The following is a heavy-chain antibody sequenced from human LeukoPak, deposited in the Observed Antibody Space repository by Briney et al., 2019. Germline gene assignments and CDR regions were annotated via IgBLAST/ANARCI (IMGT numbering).Heavy chain of an antibody. V-gene: IGHV4-34*01. CDR3: ARGLHGGKGGYNY. Sequence: SETLSLTCAVYGGSFSGYYWSWIRQPPGKGLEWIGEINHSGSTNYNPSLKSRVTISVDTSKNQFSLKLTSVPAADTAVYYCARGLHGGKGGYNYWGQGTLVTVSS. J-gene: IGHJ4*02. D-gene: IGHD4-23*01. CDR2: INHSGST. CDR1: GGSFSGYY.